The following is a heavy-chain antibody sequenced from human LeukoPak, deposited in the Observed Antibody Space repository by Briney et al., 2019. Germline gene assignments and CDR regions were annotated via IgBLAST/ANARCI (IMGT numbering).Heavy chain of an antibody. CDR3: ARRFRTSENIHQDADDV. J-gene: IGHJ3*01. V-gene: IGHV4-59*08. CDR2: IIGIVRP. CDR1: GGCIRDYY. Sequence: PSETLCLTCTVSGGCIRDYYWGWVRHPPRKGLEWIWRIIGIVRPNCTPSLNRRRTITTESSKHQIPLQLSSVSAADTAMYRCARRFRTSENIHQDADDVWGQGKVVTVSS. D-gene: IGHD2/OR15-2a*01.